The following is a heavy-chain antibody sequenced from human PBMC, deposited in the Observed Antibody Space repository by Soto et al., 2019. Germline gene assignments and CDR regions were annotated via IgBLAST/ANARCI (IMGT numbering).Heavy chain of an antibody. D-gene: IGHD3-10*01. CDR2: IIPILGIA. J-gene: IGHJ4*02. Sequence: QVQLVQSGAEVKKPGSSVKVSCKASGGTFSSYTISWVRQAPGQGLEWMGRIIPILGIANYAQKFQGRVTITADKSTSTAYIEQRSLRSEDTAVYYCAREGVGSTTVGTVRWGQGNLVTVSS. CDR1: GGTFSSYT. CDR3: AREGVGSTTVGTVR. V-gene: IGHV1-69*08.